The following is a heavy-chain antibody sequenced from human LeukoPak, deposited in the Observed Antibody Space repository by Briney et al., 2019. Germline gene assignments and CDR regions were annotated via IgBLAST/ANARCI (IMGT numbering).Heavy chain of an antibody. D-gene: IGHD6-19*01. V-gene: IGHV3-43*02. CDR3: AKGVDSSGWYGYFDY. CDR1: GFTFDDYA. J-gene: IGHJ4*02. Sequence: GGSLRLSCAASGFTFDDYAMHWVRQGPGKGLECVSLVSGDGGSAYYADSVKGRFTISRDNSKNSLYLQMNSLRTEDTALYYCAKGVDSSGWYGYFDYWGQGTLVTVSS. CDR2: VSGDGGSA.